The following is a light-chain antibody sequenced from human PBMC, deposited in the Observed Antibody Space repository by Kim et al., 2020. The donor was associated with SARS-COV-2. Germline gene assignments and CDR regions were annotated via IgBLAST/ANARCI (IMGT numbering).Light chain of an antibody. CDR3: CSYAGSYTV. CDR2: DGS. V-gene: IGLV2-11*01. CDR1: SRDVGVYNY. Sequence: PGQAVTIACTGTSRDVGVYNYVSWYQQHPGKAPKLMIYDGSKRPSGVPDRFSGSKSGNTASLTISGLQAEDEADYYCCSYAGSYTVFGGGTKLTVL. J-gene: IGLJ2*01.